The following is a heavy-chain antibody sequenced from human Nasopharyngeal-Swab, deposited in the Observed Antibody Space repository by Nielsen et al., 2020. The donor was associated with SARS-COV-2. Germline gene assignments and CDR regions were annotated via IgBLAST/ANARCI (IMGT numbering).Heavy chain of an antibody. V-gene: IGHV3-30*02. Sequence: GESLKISCAASGFTFSSYVMHWVRQAPGKGLEWVALLKHDGSETFYADSVKGRFTISRDNSKNTLYLQMNSLRAEDTAVYYCAKGLNYYGSGSYSDYWGQGTLVTVSS. CDR2: LKHDGSET. CDR1: GFTFSSYV. D-gene: IGHD3-10*01. J-gene: IGHJ4*02. CDR3: AKGLNYYGSGSYSDY.